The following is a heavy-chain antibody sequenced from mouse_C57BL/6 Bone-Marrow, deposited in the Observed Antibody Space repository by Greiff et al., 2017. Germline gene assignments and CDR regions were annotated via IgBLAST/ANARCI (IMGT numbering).Heavy chain of an antibody. Sequence: VQLQQSGAELVKPGASVKLSCKASGYTFTEYTIHWVKQRSGQGLEWIGWFYPGSGSIKYNEKFKDKDTLTADKSSSTVYMELRRLTSEDSAVYFCARHEEVGYYGCRDWYFDVWGTGTTVTVSS. CDR2: FYPGSGSI. CDR1: GYTFTEYT. V-gene: IGHV1-62-2*01. D-gene: IGHD1-1*01. J-gene: IGHJ1*03. CDR3: ARHEEVGYYGCRDWYFDV.